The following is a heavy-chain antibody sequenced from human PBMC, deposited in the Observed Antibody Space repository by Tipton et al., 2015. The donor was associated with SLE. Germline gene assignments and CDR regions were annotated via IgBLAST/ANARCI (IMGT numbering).Heavy chain of an antibody. CDR1: GGSISSSSYY. V-gene: IGHV4-39*07. D-gene: IGHD6-19*01. CDR2: IYYSGST. Sequence: TLSLTCTVSGGSISSSSYYWGWIRQPPGKGLEWIGSIYYSGSTYYNPSLKSRVTISVDTSKNRLSLELSSVTAADTAGYYCARGGLGPFEFWGQGTQVTVSS. J-gene: IGHJ4*02. CDR3: ARGGLGPFEF.